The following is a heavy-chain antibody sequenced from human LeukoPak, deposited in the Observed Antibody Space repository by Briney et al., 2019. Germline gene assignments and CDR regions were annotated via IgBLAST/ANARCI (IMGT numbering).Heavy chain of an antibody. Sequence: SETLSLTCTVSGGSISSSSYYWGWIRQPPGKGLEWIGSIYYSGSTYYNPSLKSRVTISVDTSKNQFPLKLSSAPAADTAVYYCARHRPSYSYDSSGGHYFDYWGQGTLVTVSS. J-gene: IGHJ4*02. CDR2: IYYSGST. V-gene: IGHV4-39*06. D-gene: IGHD3-22*01. CDR1: GGSISSSSYY. CDR3: ARHRPSYSYDSSGGHYFDY.